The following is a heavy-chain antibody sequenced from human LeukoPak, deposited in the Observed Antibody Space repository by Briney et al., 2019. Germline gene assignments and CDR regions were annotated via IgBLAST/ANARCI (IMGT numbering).Heavy chain of an antibody. D-gene: IGHD6-13*01. V-gene: IGHV3-48*03. Sequence: GGSLRLSCAASGFTFSSYEMNWVRQAPGKGLEWVSYISSNGSTIYYADSVKGRFTISRDNAKNSLYLQMNSLRAEDTAVYYCASLTAAAPYYYYMDVWGKGTTVTVSS. J-gene: IGHJ6*03. CDR3: ASLTAAAPYYYYMDV. CDR2: ISSNGSTI. CDR1: GFTFSSYE.